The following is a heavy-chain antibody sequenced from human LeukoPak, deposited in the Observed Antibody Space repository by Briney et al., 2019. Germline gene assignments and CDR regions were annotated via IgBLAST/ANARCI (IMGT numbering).Heavy chain of an antibody. J-gene: IGHJ4*02. Sequence: PGGSLRLSCAASGFTFSSYSMNWVRQAPGKGLEWVSSISSSSSYIYYADSVKGRFTISRDNAKNSLYLQMNSLSAEDTAVYYCVKFGRGVPLSDWGQGTLVTVSS. CDR2: ISSSSSYI. CDR1: GFTFSSYS. CDR3: VKFGRGVPLSD. V-gene: IGHV3-21*01. D-gene: IGHD3-10*01.